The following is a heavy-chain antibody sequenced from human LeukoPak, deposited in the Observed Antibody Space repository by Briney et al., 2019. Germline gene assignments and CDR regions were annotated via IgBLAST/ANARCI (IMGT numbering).Heavy chain of an antibody. J-gene: IGHJ4*02. CDR3: ARDMRTVVVPADALDY. V-gene: IGHV3-7*01. Sequence: PGGSLRLSCAASGFTFSSYWMSWVRQAPGKGLEWVANIKQDGSEKYYVDSVKGRVTISRDNAKNSLYLQMNSLRAEDTAVYYCARDMRTVVVPADALDYWGQGTLVTVSS. CDR1: GFTFSSYW. CDR2: IKQDGSEK. D-gene: IGHD2-2*01.